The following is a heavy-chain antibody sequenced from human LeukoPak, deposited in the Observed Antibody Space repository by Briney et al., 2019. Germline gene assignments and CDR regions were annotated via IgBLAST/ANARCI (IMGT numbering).Heavy chain of an antibody. J-gene: IGHJ6*03. Sequence: PEASVKVSCKASGYTFTSYYMHWVRQAPGQGLEWMGIINPSGGSTSYAQKFQGRVTMTRDMSTSTVYMELSSLRSEDTAVYYCARRGIQLWLPYYYYYYYMDVWGKGTTVTVSS. CDR3: ARRGIQLWLPYYYYYYYMDV. CDR2: INPSGGST. CDR1: GYTFTSYY. V-gene: IGHV1-46*01. D-gene: IGHD5-18*01.